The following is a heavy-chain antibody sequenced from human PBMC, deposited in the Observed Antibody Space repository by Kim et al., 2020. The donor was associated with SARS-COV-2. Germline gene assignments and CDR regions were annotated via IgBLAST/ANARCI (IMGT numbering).Heavy chain of an antibody. Sequence: GGSLRLSCAASGFTVSSNYMSWVRQAPGKGLEWVSVIYSGGSTYYADSVKGRFTISRHNSKNTLYLQMNSLRAEDTAVYHCARVRGELVVPAAARFYYYGMDVWGQGTTVTVSS. D-gene: IGHD2-2*01. CDR3: ARVRGELVVPAAARFYYYGMDV. CDR1: GFTVSSNY. CDR2: IYSGGST. J-gene: IGHJ6*02. V-gene: IGHV3-53*04.